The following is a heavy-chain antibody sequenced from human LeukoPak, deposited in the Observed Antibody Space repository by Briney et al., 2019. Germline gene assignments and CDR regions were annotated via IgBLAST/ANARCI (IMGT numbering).Heavy chain of an antibody. CDR1: GFTFSSYW. CDR2: IKQDGSEK. V-gene: IGHV3-7*01. J-gene: IGHJ4*02. D-gene: IGHD3-22*01. CDR3: TRDPNYYDSSGYYLGHFDY. Sequence: GGSLRLSCAASGFTFSSYWMSWVRQAPGKGLEWVANIKQDGSEKYYVDSVKGRFAISRDNAKNSLYLQMSSLRAEDTALYYCTRDPNYYDSSGYYLGHFDYWGQGALLTVSS.